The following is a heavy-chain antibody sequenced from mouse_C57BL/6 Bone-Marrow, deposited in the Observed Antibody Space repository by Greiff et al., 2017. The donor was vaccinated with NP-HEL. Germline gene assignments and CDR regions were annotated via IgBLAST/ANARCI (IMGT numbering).Heavy chain of an antibody. CDR3: VRGWPIYYDYDDAMDY. CDR1: GFTFNTYA. Sequence: EVQLVESGGGLVQPKGSLKLSCAASGFTFNTYAMHWVRQAPGKGLEWVARIRSKSSNYATYYADSVKDRFTISRDDSQSMLYLQMNNLKTEDTAMYYCVRGWPIYYDYDDAMDYWGQGTSVTVSS. D-gene: IGHD2-4*01. J-gene: IGHJ4*01. CDR2: IRSKSSNYAT. V-gene: IGHV10-3*01.